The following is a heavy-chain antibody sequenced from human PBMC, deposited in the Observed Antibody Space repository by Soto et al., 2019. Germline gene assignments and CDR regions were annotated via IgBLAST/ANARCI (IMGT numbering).Heavy chain of an antibody. CDR2: ISAFNGDT. J-gene: IGHJ4*02. Sequence: QVQLVQSGTEVKKPGASVKVSCKALGYTFTSYGFSWVRQVPGQGLEWLGWISAFNGDTKYAQTMKGRLTVTTDTSTTSVHMELRSLTPDDTAVYYCAREAGWQRMVPYDWGQGTLVTVSS. V-gene: IGHV1-18*04. D-gene: IGHD6-25*01. CDR3: AREAGWQRMVPYD. CDR1: GYTFTSYG.